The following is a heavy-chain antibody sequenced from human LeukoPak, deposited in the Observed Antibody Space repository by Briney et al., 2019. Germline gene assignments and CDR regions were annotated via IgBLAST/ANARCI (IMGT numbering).Heavy chain of an antibody. CDR1: GDSFSSNRAS. V-gene: IGHV6-1*01. D-gene: IGHD5-24*01. CDR2: TYYRSKWYN. Sequence: SQTLSLTCAISGDSFSSNRASWTWLRQSPSRGLEWLGRTYYRSKWYNDYAVSLKSRISINPDTSKNQFSLQLNSVTPEDTAVYYCSRSDGASDFDYWGQGTLVTVSS. CDR3: SRSDGASDFDY. J-gene: IGHJ4*02.